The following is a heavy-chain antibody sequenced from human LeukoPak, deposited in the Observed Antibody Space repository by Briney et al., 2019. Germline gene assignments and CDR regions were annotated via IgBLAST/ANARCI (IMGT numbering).Heavy chain of an antibody. J-gene: IGHJ5*02. D-gene: IGHD2-15*01. Sequence: SETLSLTCTVSGGSISSSSYYWSWIRQPAGKGLEWIGRIYTSGSTNYNPSLKSRVTMSVDTSKNQFSLKLSSVTAADTAVYYCARQMVVVVAAIRWFDPWGQGTLVTVSS. CDR2: IYTSGST. CDR3: ARQMVVVVAAIRWFDP. CDR1: GGSISSSSYY. V-gene: IGHV4-61*02.